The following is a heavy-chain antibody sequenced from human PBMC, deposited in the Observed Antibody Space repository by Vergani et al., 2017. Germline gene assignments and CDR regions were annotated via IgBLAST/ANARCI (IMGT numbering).Heavy chain of an antibody. V-gene: IGHV4-38-2*01. CDR2: IYHSGST. Sequence: QVQLRESGPGLVEPSETLSLTCAVSGYSIRNGYYWGWIRQPPGKGLEWIGSIYHSGSTHYNPSLKSRVTISVDTSKNDFSLKVTSVTAADTAVYYCTRRPQEGASGPPSVPTWGQGISVIVSS. D-gene: IGHD5-12*01. J-gene: IGHJ4*02. CDR1: GYSIRNGYY. CDR3: TRRPQEGASGPPSVPT.